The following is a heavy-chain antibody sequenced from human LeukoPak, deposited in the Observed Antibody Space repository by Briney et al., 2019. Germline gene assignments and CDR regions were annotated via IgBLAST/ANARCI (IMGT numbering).Heavy chain of an antibody. D-gene: IGHD1-1*01. V-gene: IGHV3-23*01. CDR1: GFTFSSYA. CDR3: AKRYASLQGRYYFDY. Sequence: GGSLRLSCAASGFTFSSYAMSWVRQAPGKGLEWVSAISGSGGSTYYADSVKGRFTISRDNSKNTLYLQMNSLRAEDTAVYYCAKRYASLQGRYYFDYWGQGTLVTVSS. CDR2: ISGSGGST. J-gene: IGHJ4*02.